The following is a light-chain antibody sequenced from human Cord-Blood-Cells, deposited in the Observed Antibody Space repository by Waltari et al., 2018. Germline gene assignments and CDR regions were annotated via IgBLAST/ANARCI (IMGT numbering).Light chain of an antibody. CDR1: QSISSY. V-gene: IGKV1-39*01. Sequence: DIQMTQSPSSLSASVGDRVTITCRKSQSISSYLNWYQQKPGKAPKLLIYAASSLQSGVPSRFSGSGSGTDFTLTISSLQPEDFATYYCQQSYSAPFSFGQGTKLEIK. CDR2: AAS. J-gene: IGKJ2*03. CDR3: QQSYSAPFS.